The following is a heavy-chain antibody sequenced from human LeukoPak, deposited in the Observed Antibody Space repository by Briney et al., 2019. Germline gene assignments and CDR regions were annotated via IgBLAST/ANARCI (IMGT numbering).Heavy chain of an antibody. Sequence: ASVKVSCKASGYTFTGYYMHWVRQAPGQGLEWMGWINPNSGGTNYAQKFQGRVTMTRDTSISTAYMELRSLRSDDTAVYYCARAISYYYDSSGYYLDWGQGTLVTVSS. CDR1: GYTFTGYY. J-gene: IGHJ4*02. CDR2: INPNSGGT. D-gene: IGHD3-22*01. V-gene: IGHV1-2*02. CDR3: ARAISYYYDSSGYYLD.